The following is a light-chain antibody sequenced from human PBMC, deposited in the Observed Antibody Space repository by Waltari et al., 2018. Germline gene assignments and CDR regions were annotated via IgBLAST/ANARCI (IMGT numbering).Light chain of an antibody. CDR3: CSYADSRTWV. CDR1: RSDVGRYDL. V-gene: IGLV2-23*01. Sequence: QSALTQPASVSGSPGQSITISCTGSRSDVGRYDLFSWYQHHPDKAPQVIIFEDSKRPSGVSNRFSGSKSGNTASLTISGLQAEDEADYYCCSYADSRTWVFGGGTKLTVL. J-gene: IGLJ3*02. CDR2: EDS.